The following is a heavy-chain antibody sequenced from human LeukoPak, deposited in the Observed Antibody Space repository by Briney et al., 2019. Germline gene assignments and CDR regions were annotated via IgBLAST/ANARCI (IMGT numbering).Heavy chain of an antibody. CDR2: INHSGST. CDR3: ARGQQIDAFDI. D-gene: IGHD6-13*01. CDR1: GGSFSGYY. J-gene: IGHJ3*02. Sequence: SETLSLTCAVYGGSFSGYYWSWIRQPPGKGLEWIGEINHSGSTNYNPSLKSRVTISVDTSKNQFSLKLSSVTAADTAVYYCARGQQIDAFDIWGQGTMVTVSS. V-gene: IGHV4-34*01.